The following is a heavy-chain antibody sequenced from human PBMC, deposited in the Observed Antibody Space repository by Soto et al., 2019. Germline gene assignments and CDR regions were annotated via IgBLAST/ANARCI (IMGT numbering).Heavy chain of an antibody. Sequence: QVQLVQSGAEVKKPGASVKVSCKASGYTFTSYGISWVRQAPGQGLEWMGWISAYNGNTNYAQKLQGRVTMTTDTSTSTXXMXLXXLRADDTAVYYCARVGNFGGDGYNFFELFEGQLDYWGQGTLVTVSS. CDR1: GYTFTSYG. J-gene: IGHJ4*02. CDR3: ARVGNFGGDGYNFFELFEGQLDY. D-gene: IGHD3-16*01. CDR2: ISAYNGNT. V-gene: IGHV1-18*01.